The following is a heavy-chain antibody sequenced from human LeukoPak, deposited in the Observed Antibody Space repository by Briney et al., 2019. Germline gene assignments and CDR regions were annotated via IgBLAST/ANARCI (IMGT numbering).Heavy chain of an antibody. CDR3: ARTLYGRDCYGSGNYVMSTGGEHHHMDV. Sequence: SETLSLTCAVYGGSFSGYYWSWIRQPSGKGLEWIGEINHSGSTNYNLSLKSRATISVETSKNQFSLKLSSVTAADTALYYCARTLYGRDCYGSGNYVMSTGGEHHHMDVWGKGTTVAVSS. J-gene: IGHJ6*03. D-gene: IGHD3-10*01. CDR2: INHSGST. CDR1: GGSFSGYY. V-gene: IGHV4-34*01.